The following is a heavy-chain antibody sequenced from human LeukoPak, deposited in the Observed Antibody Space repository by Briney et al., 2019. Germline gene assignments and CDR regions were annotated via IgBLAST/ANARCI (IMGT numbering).Heavy chain of an antibody. CDR3: ARGLDWNDLHLDV. J-gene: IGHJ6*02. D-gene: IGHD1-1*01. V-gene: IGHV1-69*04. CDR1: GGTFSSYA. CDR2: ILPLLSTK. Sequence: ASVKVSCKASGGTFSSYAISWVRQAPGEGLEWMGRILPLLSTKNYARKFQGRVTLTADKSTGTAYMELSNLRSEDTAIYYCARGLDWNDLHLDVWGQGTTVIVSS.